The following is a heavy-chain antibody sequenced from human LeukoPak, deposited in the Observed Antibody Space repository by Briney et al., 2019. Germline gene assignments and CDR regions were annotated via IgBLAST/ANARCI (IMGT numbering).Heavy chain of an antibody. V-gene: IGHV4-39*01. J-gene: IGHJ4*02. CDR1: GGSVSSSSYY. Sequence: PSETLSLTCTVSGGSVSSSSYYWGWIRQPPGKGLEWIGSIYYSGSTYYNPSLKSRVTISVDTSKNQFSLKLSSVTAADTAVYYCARLVSGYANLVVVTYYFDYWGQGTLVTVSS. CDR2: IYYSGST. CDR3: ARLVSGYANLVVVTYYFDY. D-gene: IGHD3-22*01.